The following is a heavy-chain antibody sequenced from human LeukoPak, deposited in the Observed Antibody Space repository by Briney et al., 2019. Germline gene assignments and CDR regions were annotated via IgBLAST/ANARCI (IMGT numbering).Heavy chain of an antibody. CDR2: IYYISNT. D-gene: IGHD1-26*01. CDR1: GASVGSSGYH. CDR3: ARTQSQSGSYRYYFGY. J-gene: IGHJ4*02. Sequence: PAETLSLTCTVSGASVGSSGYHWSWIRQPPGGGLEGIGYIYYISNTNYNPSLKSRVTMSVDPSKNQFSLKLNSVTAADTAVYYCARTQSQSGSYRYYFGYWGQGTLVTVSS. V-gene: IGHV4-61*08.